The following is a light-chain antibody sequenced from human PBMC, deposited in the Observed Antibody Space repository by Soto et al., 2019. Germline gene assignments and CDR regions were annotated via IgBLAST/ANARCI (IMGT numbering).Light chain of an antibody. Sequence: EIVLTQSPGTLSLSPGERATLSCRASQSVSSSYLAWYQQKPGQAPRLLIYGASSRATGIPEKFSCSGSVTDFTLTISRLEPEDFAVYYCQQYGSSPKTFGQGTKVEIK. CDR2: GAS. CDR1: QSVSSSY. CDR3: QQYGSSPKT. J-gene: IGKJ1*01. V-gene: IGKV3-20*01.